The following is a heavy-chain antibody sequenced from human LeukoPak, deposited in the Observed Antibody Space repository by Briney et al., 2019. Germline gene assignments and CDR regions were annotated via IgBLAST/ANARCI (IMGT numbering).Heavy chain of an antibody. CDR1: GFTFSSYW. CDR3: TRGGDYKNDY. V-gene: IGHV3-74*01. CDR2: INGAGSSI. D-gene: IGHD4-17*01. J-gene: IGHJ4*02. Sequence: GGSLRLSCAASGFTFSSYWMHWVRQTPGKGLVWVSRINGAGSSISYADSVKGRVTTSRDNAKNTLYLQMNNLRAEDTAVYYCTRGGDYKNDYWGQGTLVTVSS.